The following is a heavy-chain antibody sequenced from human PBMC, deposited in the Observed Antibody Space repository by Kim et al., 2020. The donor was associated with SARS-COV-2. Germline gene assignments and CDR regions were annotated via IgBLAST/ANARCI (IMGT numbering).Heavy chain of an antibody. D-gene: IGHD1-20*01. Sequence: ASVKVSCKASGYTFTSYAMNWVRQAPGQGLEWMGWINTNTGNPTYAQGFTGRFVFSLDTSVSTAYLQISSLNAEDTAVYYCARVGIAADSYNWNDYYYYYGMDVWGQGTTVTVSS. J-gene: IGHJ6*02. CDR3: ARVGIAADSYNWNDYYYYYGMDV. CDR2: INTNTGNP. V-gene: IGHV7-4-1*02. CDR1: GYTFTSYA.